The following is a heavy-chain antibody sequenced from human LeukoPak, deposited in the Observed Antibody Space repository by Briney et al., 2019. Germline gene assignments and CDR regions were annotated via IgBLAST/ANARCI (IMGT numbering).Heavy chain of an antibody. V-gene: IGHV3-30*18. J-gene: IGHJ6*02. CDR3: AKDGGEGYFDTYGMDV. CDR1: GFAFSSYG. D-gene: IGHD3-9*01. CDR2: ISYDGSNK. Sequence: GGSLRLSCAASGFAFSSYGMHWVRQAPGKGLDWVAVISYDGSNKYYADSVKGRFTISRDNSKNTLYLQMNSLRAEDTAVYYCAKDGGEGYFDTYGMDVWGQGTTVTVSS.